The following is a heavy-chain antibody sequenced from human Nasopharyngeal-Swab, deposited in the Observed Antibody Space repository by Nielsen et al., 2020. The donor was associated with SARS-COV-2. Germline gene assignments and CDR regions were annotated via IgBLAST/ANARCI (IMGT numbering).Heavy chain of an antibody. J-gene: IGHJ6*02. D-gene: IGHD3-10*01. Sequence: GESLKISCAASGFTFSSYSMNWVRQAPGKGLEWVSSISSSSSSYIYYADSVKGRFTISRDNAKNSLYLQMNSLRAEDTAVYYCARDLHYYGSDSTRGGMDVWGQGTTVTVSS. CDR3: ARDLHYYGSDSTRGGMDV. V-gene: IGHV3-21*01. CDR2: ISSSSSSYI. CDR1: GFTFSSYS.